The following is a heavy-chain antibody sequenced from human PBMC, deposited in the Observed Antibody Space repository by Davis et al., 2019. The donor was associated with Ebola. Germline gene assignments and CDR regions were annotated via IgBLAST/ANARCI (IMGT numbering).Heavy chain of an antibody. CDR3: ASLRRTITGMDDGFDI. CDR1: GYSFTSYW. D-gene: IGHD2-8*02. CDR2: IYTGDSDT. V-gene: IGHV5-51*01. J-gene: IGHJ3*02. Sequence: GESLKISCKGSGYSFTSYWIGWVRQMPGKGLEWMGIIYTGDSDTRYSPSFRGQVTISADKSFKTAFLQWTSLKASDTAMYYCASLRRTITGMDDGFDIWGQGTMVSVSS.